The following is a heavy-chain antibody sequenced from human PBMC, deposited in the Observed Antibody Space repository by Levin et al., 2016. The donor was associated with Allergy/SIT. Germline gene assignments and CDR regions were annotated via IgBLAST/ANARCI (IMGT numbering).Heavy chain of an antibody. CDR2: INHSGST. Sequence: SETLSLTCAVYGGSFSGYYWSWIRQPPGKGLEWIGEINHSGSTNYNPSLKSRVTISVDTSKNQFSLKLSSVTAADTAVYYCARGSQRSSGYYYYDAFDIWGQGTMVTVSS. J-gene: IGHJ3*02. V-gene: IGHV4-34*01. CDR1: GGSFSGYY. D-gene: IGHD3-22*01. CDR3: ARGSQRSSGYYYYDAFDI.